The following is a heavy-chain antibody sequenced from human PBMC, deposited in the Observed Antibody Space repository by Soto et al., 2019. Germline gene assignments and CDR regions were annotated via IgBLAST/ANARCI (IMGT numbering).Heavy chain of an antibody. V-gene: IGHV3-74*02. J-gene: IGHJ4*02. CDR1: GFTFSSYW. Sequence: EVQLVESGGGLVQPGGSLRLSCAASGFTFSSYWMHWVRQAPGKGLVWISRINTDGSSTSYVDSVQGRFTISRDNGKNTLFLQMNSLRGEDTAVCYCARRGSGVTRGLHYWGQGTLVTVSS. CDR2: INTDGSST. D-gene: IGHD2-15*01. CDR3: ARRGSGVTRGLHY.